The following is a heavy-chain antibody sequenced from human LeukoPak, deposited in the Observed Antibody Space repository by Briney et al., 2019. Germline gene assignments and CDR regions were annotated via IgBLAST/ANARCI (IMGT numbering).Heavy chain of an antibody. CDR1: GFSVSSNY. CDR2: IYSSGTT. V-gene: IGHV3-53*01. D-gene: IGHD3-16*02. CDR3: ARDWFTRLGELSPDRAFDY. J-gene: IGHJ4*02. Sequence: PGGSLRLSCAASGFSVSSNYMSWVRQAPGKGLEWVSLIYSSGTTYYSDSVKGRFTISRDNSKNTLYLQMNSLRAEDTALYYCARDWFTRLGELSPDRAFDYWGQGTLVTVSS.